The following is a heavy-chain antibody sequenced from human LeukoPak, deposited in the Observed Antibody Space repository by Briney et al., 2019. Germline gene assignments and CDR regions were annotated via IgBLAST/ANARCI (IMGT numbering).Heavy chain of an antibody. CDR1: GGSISSGDYC. CDR2: IYYSGST. J-gene: IGHJ4*02. Sequence: SETLSLTCTVSGGSISSGDYCWSWLRQPPGKGLEWIGYIYYSGSTYFNPSLKSRVTISVETSKNQFSLKLSSVTAADTAVYYCARVPVYSGTYFDYWGQGTLVTVSS. D-gene: IGHD1-26*01. V-gene: IGHV4-30-4*01. CDR3: ARVPVYSGTYFDY.